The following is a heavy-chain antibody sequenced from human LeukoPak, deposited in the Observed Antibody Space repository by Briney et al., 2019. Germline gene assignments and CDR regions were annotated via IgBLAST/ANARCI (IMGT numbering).Heavy chain of an antibody. V-gene: IGHV3-23*01. CDR3: AKDLNPDSTSPFDY. CDR2: ISGSGVKT. J-gene: IGHJ4*02. D-gene: IGHD3-22*01. CDR1: GFTFNNYA. Sequence: GGSLRLACAASGFTFNNYAMSWVRQAPGKGLEWVSAISGSGVKTYYADSVKGRFTISRDNSKNMLYLQMDSLRAEDTAVYKCAKDLNPDSTSPFDYWGQGTLVTVSS.